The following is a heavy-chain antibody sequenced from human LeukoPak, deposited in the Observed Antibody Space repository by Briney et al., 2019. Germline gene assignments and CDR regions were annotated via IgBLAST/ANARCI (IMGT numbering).Heavy chain of an antibody. CDR2: ISDHNGNT. V-gene: IGHV1-18*01. CDR1: GYNFNSYG. CDR3: ARYYLGSGSEDY. Sequence: GASVTVSCNSSGYNFNSYGITWVRQAPGQGLEWMGWISDHNGNTNYAQKLQGRVTMTIATSTSTAYMELRSLRSDDTAMYYCARYYLGSGSEDYWGQGTLVTVFS. J-gene: IGHJ4*02. D-gene: IGHD3-10*01.